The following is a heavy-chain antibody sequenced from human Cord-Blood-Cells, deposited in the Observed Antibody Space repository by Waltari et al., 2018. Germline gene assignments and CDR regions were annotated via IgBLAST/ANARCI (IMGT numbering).Heavy chain of an antibody. J-gene: IGHJ1*01. CDR2: FDPEDGET. CDR1: GYTLTDLS. Sequence: QVQLVQSGAEVKKPGASVKVSCKVSGYTLTDLSMHWVRQAPGKGLEWMGGFDPEDGETIYAQKFQGRVTMTEDTSTDTAYMELSSLRSEDTAVYYCATVVPKRDSRGVKYFQHWGQGTLVTVSS. CDR3: ATVVPKRDSRGVKYFQH. V-gene: IGHV1-24*01. D-gene: IGHD2-2*01.